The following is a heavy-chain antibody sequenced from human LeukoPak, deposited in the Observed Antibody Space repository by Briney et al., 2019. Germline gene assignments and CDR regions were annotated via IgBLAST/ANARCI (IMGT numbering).Heavy chain of an antibody. CDR3: ARELGNYFDY. D-gene: IGHD7-27*01. J-gene: IGHJ4*02. V-gene: IGHV1-69*05. Sequence: GSSVKVSCKASGGTFISYAISWVRQAPGQGLEWMGGINPIIDTANYAQRFQGRVTITTDESTGTAYMELSSLRSEDTAVYYCARELGNYFDYWGQGTLVTVSS. CDR2: INPIIDTA. CDR1: GGTFISYA.